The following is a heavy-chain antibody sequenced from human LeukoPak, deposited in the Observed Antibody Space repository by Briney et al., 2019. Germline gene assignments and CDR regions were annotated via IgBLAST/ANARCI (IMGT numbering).Heavy chain of an antibody. CDR3: ARGRLFSGYRGNVGHEDFDY. Sequence: SEALSLTCAVYGGPFSGYYWTWIRQPPGKGVEWIGEINQGGTTNYNPSLRSRVTILIDTSRNQFSLRLSSVTAADTAVYYCARGRLFSGYRGNVGHEDFDYWGQGSLATVSS. CDR2: INQGGTT. CDR1: GGPFSGYY. J-gene: IGHJ4*02. V-gene: IGHV4-34*01. D-gene: IGHD5-12*01.